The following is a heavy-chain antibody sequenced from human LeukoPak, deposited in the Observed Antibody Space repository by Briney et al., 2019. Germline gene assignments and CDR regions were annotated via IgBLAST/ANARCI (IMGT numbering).Heavy chain of an antibody. V-gene: IGHV3-23*01. CDR1: GITLSNYG. CDR2: ISDSGGRT. J-gene: IGHJ4*02. Sequence: GSLRLSCAVSGITLSNYGMSWVRQAPGKGLEWVAGISDSGGRTNYADSVKGRFTISRDNSKNTLYLQMNSLRAEDTAVYFCAKRGVVIRVILVGFHKEAYYFDSWGQGALVTVSS. D-gene: IGHD3-22*01. CDR3: AKRGVVIRVILVGFHKEAYYFDS.